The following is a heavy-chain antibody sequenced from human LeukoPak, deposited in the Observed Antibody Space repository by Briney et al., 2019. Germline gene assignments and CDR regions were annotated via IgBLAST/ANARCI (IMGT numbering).Heavy chain of an antibody. CDR3: ARWIQLWLRGDYFDY. CDR2: IYDIGST. D-gene: IGHD5-18*01. Sequence: SETLSLTCTVSGGSVSRDHWSWIRQPPGKGLEWIGYIYDIGSTIYNPSLQSRVTMSVDTSKNQFSLKLSSVTAADTAVYYCARWIQLWLRGDYFDYWGQGTLVTVSS. J-gene: IGHJ4*02. V-gene: IGHV4-59*02. CDR1: GGSVSRDH.